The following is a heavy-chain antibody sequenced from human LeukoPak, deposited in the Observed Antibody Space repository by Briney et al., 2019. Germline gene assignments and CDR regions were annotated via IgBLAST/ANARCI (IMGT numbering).Heavy chain of an antibody. CDR2: ISAYNGNT. J-gene: IGHJ6*02. Sequence: EASVKVSCKASGYTFTSYGISWVRQAPGQGLEWMGWISAYNGNTNYAQKLQGRVTMTTDTSTSTAYMELRSLRSDDTAVYYCARDPTAPEGYYYYYGMVVWGQGTTVTVSS. CDR3: ARDPTAPEGYYYYYGMVV. V-gene: IGHV1-18*01. CDR1: GYTFTSYG. D-gene: IGHD5-18*01.